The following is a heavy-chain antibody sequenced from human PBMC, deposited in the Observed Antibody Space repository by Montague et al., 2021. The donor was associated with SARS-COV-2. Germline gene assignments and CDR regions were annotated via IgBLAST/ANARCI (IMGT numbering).Heavy chain of an antibody. CDR3: AREVRYYYDSSGPGAFDI. D-gene: IGHD3-22*01. Sequence: SETLSLTCTVSGGSISSYYWSWIRRPPGKGLEWIGYIYYSGSTNYNPSPKSRDTISVDTSKNQFSLKLSSVTAADTAVYYCAREVRYYYDSSGPGAFDIWGQGTMVTVSS. CDR1: GGSISSYY. CDR2: IYYSGST. J-gene: IGHJ3*02. V-gene: IGHV4-59*01.